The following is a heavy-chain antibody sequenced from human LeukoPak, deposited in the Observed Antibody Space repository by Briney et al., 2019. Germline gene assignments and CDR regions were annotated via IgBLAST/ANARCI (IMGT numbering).Heavy chain of an antibody. V-gene: IGHV3-23*01. D-gene: IGHD2-15*01. CDR1: GLTFNNYA. Sequence: GGSLRLSCAASGLTFNNYALTWIRQAPGQGLEWVSSISGRGGNTYYADSVKGRFTSSRDNSENALYLQMSSLRAEDTAIYYCVRDFSCSGGSCPLFDSWGQGTLVSVSS. J-gene: IGHJ4*02. CDR2: ISGRGGNT. CDR3: VRDFSCSGGSCPLFDS.